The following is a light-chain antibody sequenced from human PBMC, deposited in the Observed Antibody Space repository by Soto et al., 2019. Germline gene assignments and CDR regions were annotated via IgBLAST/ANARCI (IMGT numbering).Light chain of an antibody. J-gene: IGKJ1*01. V-gene: IGKV3-15*01. CDR2: GAS. CDR1: HSINNK. Sequence: EMVMTQSPATLSVSPGERATLSWRPSHSINNKLAWYQQKPGQAPRLLLYGASTRANGIPARFSGSGSGAELTLTISSLQSGDFAVYYGQQYNNWPPNTFGQGTKVDIK. CDR3: QQYNNWPPNT.